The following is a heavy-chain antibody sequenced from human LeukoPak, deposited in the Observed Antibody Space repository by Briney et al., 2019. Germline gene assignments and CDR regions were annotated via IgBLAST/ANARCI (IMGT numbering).Heavy chain of an antibody. V-gene: IGHV3-7*01. Sequence: PGGSLRLSCAASGFSFKAYWMAGVRQAPGTALEWVANINPAGSETFHVDPVKGRFSISRDHAKNLVYLQMNSLRAEDTAVYYCATFGLVAALDLWGQGTLVTVSS. CDR2: INPAGSET. CDR3: ATFGLVAALDL. J-gene: IGHJ4*02. D-gene: IGHD5-12*01. CDR1: GFSFKAYW.